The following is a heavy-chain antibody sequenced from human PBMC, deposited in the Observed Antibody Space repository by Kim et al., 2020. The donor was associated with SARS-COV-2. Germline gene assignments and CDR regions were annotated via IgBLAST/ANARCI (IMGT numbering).Heavy chain of an antibody. Sequence: SETLSLTCTVSGYSISSGYYWGWIRQPPGKGLEWIGSIYHSGSTYYNPSLKSRVTISVDTSKNQFSLKLSSVTAADTAGYYGARDSAYYYGSGSRHYFD. CDR2: IYHSGST. J-gene: IGHJ4*01. CDR1: GYSISSGYY. D-gene: IGHD3-10*01. V-gene: IGHV4-38-2*02. CDR3: ARDSAYYYGSGSRHYFD.